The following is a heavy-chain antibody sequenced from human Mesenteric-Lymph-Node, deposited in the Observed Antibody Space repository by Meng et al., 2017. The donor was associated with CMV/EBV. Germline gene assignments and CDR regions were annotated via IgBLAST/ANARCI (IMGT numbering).Heavy chain of an antibody. CDR3: ARGGYDSSGYYLVY. J-gene: IGHJ4*02. CDR1: GFTFSTYW. V-gene: IGHV3-74*01. D-gene: IGHD3-22*01. Sequence: GGSLRLSCAVSGFTFSTYWMHWVRQAPGKGLVWVSRINNDGSSTNYADSVKGRFTISRDNSKNTLYLQMNTLRAEDTAVYYCARGGYDSSGYYLVYWGQGTLVTVSS. CDR2: INNDGSST.